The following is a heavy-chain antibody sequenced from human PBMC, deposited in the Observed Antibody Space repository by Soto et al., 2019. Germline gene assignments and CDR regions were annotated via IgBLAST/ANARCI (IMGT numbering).Heavy chain of an antibody. CDR3: ARGIAAPKNYYYYYGMDV. CDR1: GFTFSSYW. D-gene: IGHD6-6*01. Sequence: GGSLRLSCAASGFTFSSYWIHWVRQAPGKGLVWVSRINSDGISTSYADSVKGRFTISRDNAKNTLYLQMNSLGAEDTAVYYCARGIAAPKNYYYYYGMDVWGQRTTVPVCS. J-gene: IGHJ6*02. CDR2: INSDGIST. V-gene: IGHV3-74*01.